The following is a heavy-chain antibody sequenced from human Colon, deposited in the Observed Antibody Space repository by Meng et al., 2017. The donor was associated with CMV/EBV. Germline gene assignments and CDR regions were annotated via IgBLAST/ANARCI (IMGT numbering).Heavy chain of an antibody. CDR2: VYYSGST. V-gene: IGHV4-39*01. Sequence: QLQLQESGPGLVKPSETLSLPCTVSGVSISRTSHYWAWIRQPPGKGLEFIGSVYYSGSTYYNPSLESRVTISVDTSKNQFSLKLSSVTAADTAVYYCARHLNIVMVTGNWYFDLWGRGTLVTVSS. D-gene: IGHD2-21*02. CDR3: ARHLNIVMVTGNWYFDL. J-gene: IGHJ2*01. CDR1: GVSISRTSHY.